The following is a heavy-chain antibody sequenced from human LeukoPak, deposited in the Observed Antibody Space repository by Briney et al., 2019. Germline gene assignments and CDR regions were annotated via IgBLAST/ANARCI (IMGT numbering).Heavy chain of an antibody. Sequence: PSETLSLTCAVYGGSFSGYYWSWIRQPPGKGLEWIGEINHSGSTNYNPSLKSRVTISVDTSKNQFSLKLSSVTAADTAVYYCARGDIAATSNWLDPWGQGTLVTVSS. D-gene: IGHD2-15*01. J-gene: IGHJ5*02. V-gene: IGHV4-34*01. CDR2: INHSGST. CDR3: ARGDIAATSNWLDP. CDR1: GGSFSGYY.